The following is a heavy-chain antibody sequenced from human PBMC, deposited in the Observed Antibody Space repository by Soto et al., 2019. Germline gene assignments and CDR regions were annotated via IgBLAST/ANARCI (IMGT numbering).Heavy chain of an antibody. CDR3: ARLRGDASDI. CDR2: IDPSDSYI. J-gene: IGHJ3*02. D-gene: IGHD4-17*01. V-gene: IGHV5-10-1*01. CDR1: GYRFTIYC. Sequence: PGESLKSACKGSGYRFTIYCISLVRQMPGKGLEWMGRIDPSDSYINYSPSFQGHVTISADKSISTAYLQWSSLKASDTARYYCARLRGDASDIWGQGTMVTVSS.